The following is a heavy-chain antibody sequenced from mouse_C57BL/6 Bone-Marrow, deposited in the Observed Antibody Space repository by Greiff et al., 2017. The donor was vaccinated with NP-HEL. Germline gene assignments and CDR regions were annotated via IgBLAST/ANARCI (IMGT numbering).Heavy chain of an antibody. V-gene: IGHV1-53*01. Sequence: QVQLQQPGTDLVKPGASVKLSCTASGYTFTSYWMHWLKQRPGQGLEWIGNINPNNGGTNDIEKFKTKATLTVNKSTSTAYMQLSSLTSEDYAVDCCARDSVYAFDYWGQGTTLTVSS. CDR1: GYTFTSYW. J-gene: IGHJ2*01. CDR2: INPNNGGT. D-gene: IGHD3-2*02. CDR3: ARDSVYAFDY.